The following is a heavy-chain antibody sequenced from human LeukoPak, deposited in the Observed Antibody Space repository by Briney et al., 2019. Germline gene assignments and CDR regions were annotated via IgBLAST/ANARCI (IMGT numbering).Heavy chain of an antibody. J-gene: IGHJ4*02. CDR1: GFTFSSYA. CDR2: ISGSGGST. D-gene: IGHD1-26*01. V-gene: IGHV3-23*01. CDR3: AKTGPIVTIHWPYYFDY. Sequence: GGSLRLSCAASGFTFSSYAMSWVRQAPGKGLEWVSAISGSGGSTYYADSVKGRFTISRDNSKNTLYLQMNSLRAEDTAVYYCAKTGPIVTIHWPYYFDYWGQGTLVTVSS.